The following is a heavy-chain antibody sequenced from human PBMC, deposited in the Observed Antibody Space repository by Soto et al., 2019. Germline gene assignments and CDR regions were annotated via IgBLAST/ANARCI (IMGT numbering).Heavy chain of an antibody. D-gene: IGHD2-8*01. CDR1: GFTFDDYA. V-gene: IGHV3-9*01. Sequence: EVQLVESGGGLVQPGRSLRLSCAASGFTFDDYAMRWVRQAPGKGLEWVSGISWNSGSIGYADSVKGRFTISRDNAKNSLYLQMNSLRAEDTALYYCAKEPGYCTNGVCYRAYNWFDPWGQGTLVTVSS. CDR3: AKEPGYCTNGVCYRAYNWFDP. J-gene: IGHJ5*02. CDR2: ISWNSGSI.